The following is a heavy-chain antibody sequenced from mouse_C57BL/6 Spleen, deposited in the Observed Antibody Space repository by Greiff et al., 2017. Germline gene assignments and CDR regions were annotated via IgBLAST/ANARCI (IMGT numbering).Heavy chain of an antibody. J-gene: IGHJ2*01. CDR3: ARANPYYFDY. CDR2: ISNGGGST. D-gene: IGHD4-1*01. Sequence: EVQLVESGGGLVQPGGSLKLSCAASGFTFSDYYMYWVRQTPEKRLEWVAYISNGGGSTYYPDTVKGRFTISRDNAKNTLYLQMSRLKSEDTAMYYCARANPYYFDYWGQGTTLTVSS. CDR1: GFTFSDYY. V-gene: IGHV5-12*01.